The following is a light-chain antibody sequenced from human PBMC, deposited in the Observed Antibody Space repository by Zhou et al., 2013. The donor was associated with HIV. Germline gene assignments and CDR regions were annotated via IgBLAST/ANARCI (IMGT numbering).Light chain of an antibody. CDR2: AAS. CDR3: QQYDYLPPG. J-gene: IGKJ3*01. V-gene: IGKV1-33*01. Sequence: DIQMTQSPSSLSASVGDRVTITCQASQDISKYLNWYQQKPGKAPKLLIYAASNLQTGVPSRFSGSGSGTDFIFTISSLQPEDIATYYCQQYDYLPPGFGPGTKVDIK. CDR1: QDISKY.